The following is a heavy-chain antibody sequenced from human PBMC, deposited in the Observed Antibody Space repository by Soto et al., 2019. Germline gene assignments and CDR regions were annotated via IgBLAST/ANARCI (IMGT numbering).Heavy chain of an antibody. Sequence: SVKVSCKASGGTFSSYAISWVRQAPGQGLEWMGGIIPIFGTANYAQKFQGRVTIIEDESTSTAYIEMSRLRSEDTAVDYCARVYEYSSGWYHPDYWVQGTLITVSS. D-gene: IGHD6-19*01. CDR3: ARVYEYSSGWYHPDY. CDR1: GGTFSSYA. J-gene: IGHJ4*02. V-gene: IGHV1-69*13. CDR2: IIPIFGTA.